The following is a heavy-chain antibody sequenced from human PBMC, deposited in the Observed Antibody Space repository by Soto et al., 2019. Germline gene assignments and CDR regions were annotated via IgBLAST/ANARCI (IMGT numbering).Heavy chain of an antibody. J-gene: IGHJ2*01. Sequence: QVQLQQWGAGLLKPSETLSLTCAVYGGSFSPYFWSWIRQPPGQRLEWIGEINHSGSTNYNPSRTRRATLSVDTSKNQVSLKLTSVTAADTAVYYCARLASGWQYYYFDFWGRGTPVTVSS. V-gene: IGHV4-34*01. CDR1: GGSFSPYF. D-gene: IGHD6-19*01. CDR2: INHSGST. CDR3: ARLASGWQYYYFDF.